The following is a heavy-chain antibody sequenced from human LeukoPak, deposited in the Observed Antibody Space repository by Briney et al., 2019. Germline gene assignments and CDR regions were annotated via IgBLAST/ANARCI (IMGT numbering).Heavy chain of an antibody. D-gene: IGHD3-22*01. J-gene: IGHJ3*02. CDR1: GDSISSSSFY. CDR2: IFYSGST. V-gene: IGHV4-39*01. CDR3: ARLTLSDSFDAFDI. Sequence: PSETLSLTCTVSGDSISSSSFYWGWIRQAPGKGPEWIGSIFYSGSTYYNPSLKSRVTISVDTSKNQFSLKLSSVTAADTAVYYCARLTLSDSFDAFDIWGQGTMVTVSS.